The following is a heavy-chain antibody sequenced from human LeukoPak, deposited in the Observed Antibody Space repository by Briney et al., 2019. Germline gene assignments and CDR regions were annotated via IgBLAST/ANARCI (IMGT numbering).Heavy chain of an antibody. D-gene: IGHD4-17*01. J-gene: IGHJ2*01. Sequence: PSETLSLTCTVSGGSISSGDYYWSWIRQPPGKGLEWTGYIYYSGSTYYNPSLKSRVTISVDTSKNQFSLKLSSVTAADTAVYYCARDKDNYGDYGLPPSGWYFDLWGRGTLVTVSS. CDR2: IYYSGST. CDR3: ARDKDNYGDYGLPPSGWYFDL. V-gene: IGHV4-30-4*08. CDR1: GGSISSGDYY.